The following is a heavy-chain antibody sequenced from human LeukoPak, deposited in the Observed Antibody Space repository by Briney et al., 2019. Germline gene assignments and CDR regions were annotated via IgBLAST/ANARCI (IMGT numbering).Heavy chain of an antibody. J-gene: IGHJ6*03. CDR1: GGSISSGSYY. CDR3: ARETSQKGAHYMDV. V-gene: IGHV4-61*01. CDR2: IYYSGST. Sequence: PSQTLSLTCTVSGGSISSGSYYWSWIRQPPGKGLEWIGYIYYSGSTNYNPSLKSRVTISVHTSKNQFSLKLSSVTAADTAVYYCARETSQKGAHYMDVWGKGTTVTISS. D-gene: IGHD3-16*01.